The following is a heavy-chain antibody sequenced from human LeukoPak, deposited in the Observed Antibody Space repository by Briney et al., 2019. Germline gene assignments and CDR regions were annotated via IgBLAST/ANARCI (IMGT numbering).Heavy chain of an antibody. Sequence: GGSLRLSCATSGFTFSPYGMNWVRQAPGKGLEWVSYISSSGTTIYYADSVKGRFSISRDNAKNSMYLQMNSLRDEDTVVYYCASIRSGGGYYYGSSGYSSCFDYWGQGTLVTVSS. CDR1: GFTFSPYG. CDR2: ISSSGTTI. J-gene: IGHJ4*02. CDR3: ASIRSGGGYYYGSSGYSSCFDY. V-gene: IGHV3-48*02. D-gene: IGHD3-22*01.